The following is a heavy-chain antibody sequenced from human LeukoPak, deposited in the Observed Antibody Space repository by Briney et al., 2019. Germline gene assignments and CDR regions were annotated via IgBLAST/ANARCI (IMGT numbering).Heavy chain of an antibody. CDR3: ARGGSGSYHNWFDP. CDR1: GYTFTGYY. J-gene: IGHJ5*02. V-gene: IGHV1-2*02. D-gene: IGHD3-10*01. CDR2: INPNSGGA. Sequence: ASVKVSCKASGYTFTGYYMHWVGQAPGPGLEGMGWINPNSGGANYAQKFQGRVTMTMDTSISTAYMELSRLRSHDTAVYYCARGGSGSYHNWFDPWGQGTLVTVSS.